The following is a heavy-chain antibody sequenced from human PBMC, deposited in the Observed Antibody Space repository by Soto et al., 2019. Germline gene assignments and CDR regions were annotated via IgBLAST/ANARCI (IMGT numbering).Heavy chain of an antibody. D-gene: IGHD3-3*01. CDR2: IYWNDDK. CDR3: AHPRGYDSWSGYSDAFDI. V-gene: IGHV2-5*01. Sequence: KSGPTLVNPTQTLTLTCTFSGFSLSTSGVGVGWIRQPPGKALEWLALIYWNDDKRYSPSLKSRLTITKDTSKNQVVLTMTNMDPVDTATYYCAHPRGYDSWSGYSDAFDIWGQGTMVTVSS. CDR1: GFSLSTSGVG. J-gene: IGHJ3*02.